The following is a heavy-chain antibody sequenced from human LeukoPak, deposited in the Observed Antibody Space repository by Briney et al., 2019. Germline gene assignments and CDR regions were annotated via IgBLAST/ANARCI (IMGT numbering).Heavy chain of an antibody. CDR1: GGSISSGGYY. CDR3: ARASSSDNWFDP. Sequence: SETLSLTCTVSGGSISSGGYYWSWIRQHPGKGLKWIGYIYYSGSTYYNPSLKSRVTISVDTSKNQFSLKLSSVTAADTAVYYCARASSSDNWFDPWDQGTLVTVSS. J-gene: IGHJ5*02. D-gene: IGHD6-6*01. V-gene: IGHV4-31*03. CDR2: IYYSGST.